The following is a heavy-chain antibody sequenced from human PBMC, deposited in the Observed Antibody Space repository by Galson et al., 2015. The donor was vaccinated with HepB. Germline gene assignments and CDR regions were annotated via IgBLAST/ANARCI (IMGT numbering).Heavy chain of an antibody. Sequence: SMRLSWAASGFTFADYAMHWVRQAPAKGLELVSGISWTRWSICYADSVKGRFTISRDNAKNSLYLQMNSLRAEDTALYYCAKDSDVDTAMVNVRMGHKGLDYWGQGTLVTVSS. CDR2: ISWTRWSI. V-gene: IGHV3-9*01. CDR1: GFTFADYA. J-gene: IGHJ4*02. CDR3: AKDSDVDTAMVNVRMGHKGLDY. D-gene: IGHD5-18*01.